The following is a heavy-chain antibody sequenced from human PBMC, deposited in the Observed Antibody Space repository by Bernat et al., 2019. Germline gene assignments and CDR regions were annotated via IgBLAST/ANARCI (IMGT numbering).Heavy chain of an antibody. CDR1: GFTFSSYG. D-gene: IGHD6-19*01. J-gene: IGHJ6*03. CDR3: AKDWLYSSGWYWNYYYYMDV. CDR2: ISYDGSNK. Sequence: QVQLVESGGGVVQPGRSLRLSCAASGFTFSSYGMHWVRQAPGKGLEWVAVISYDGSNKYYADSVKGRFTISRDNSKNTLYLQMNSLRAEDTAVYYCAKDWLYSSGWYWNYYYYMDVWGKGTTVTVSS. V-gene: IGHV3-30*18.